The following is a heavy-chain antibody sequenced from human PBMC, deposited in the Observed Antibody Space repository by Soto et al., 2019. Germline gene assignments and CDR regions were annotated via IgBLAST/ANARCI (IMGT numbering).Heavy chain of an antibody. CDR2: LYWDDDE. V-gene: IGHV2-5*02. CDR3: AKGFFEPYDTSGYAYFDT. D-gene: IGHD3-22*01. Sequence: QITLKESGPSLVKPRQTLTLTCTFSGFSLSTRGVGVGWIRQPPGKVLEWLALLYWDDDERYSPSLKSRLAMTKDTSKNQVVLTMTNMDPVDTATYYCAKGFFEPYDTSGYAYFDTWGQGTQVTVSS. CDR1: GFSLSTRGVG. J-gene: IGHJ5*02.